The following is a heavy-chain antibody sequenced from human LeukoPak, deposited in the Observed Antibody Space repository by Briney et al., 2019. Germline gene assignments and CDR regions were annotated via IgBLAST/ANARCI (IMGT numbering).Heavy chain of an antibody. J-gene: IGHJ4*02. Sequence: GGSLRLSCAASGFTFSKYSMNWVRQAPGKGLEWVSSTSTSSTYIYYADSMKGRFTVSRDNAKKSLYLQMSSLRAEDTAVYYCARAKTSGSYLYDYWGQGTLVTVSS. CDR3: ARAKTSGSYLYDY. V-gene: IGHV3-21*01. D-gene: IGHD1-26*01. CDR2: TSTSSTYI. CDR1: GFTFSKYS.